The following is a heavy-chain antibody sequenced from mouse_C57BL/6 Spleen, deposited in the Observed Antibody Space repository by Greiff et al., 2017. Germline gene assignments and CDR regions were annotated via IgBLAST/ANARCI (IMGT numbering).Heavy chain of an antibody. CDR3: AKEETGTFDY. Sequence: QVQLQQPGAELVKPGASVTMSCKASGYTFTSYWITWVKQRPGQGLAWIGDIYPGSGSTNYNEKFKSKATLTVDTSSSTAYMQLSSLTSEDSAVYYCAKEETGTFDYWGQGTTLTVSS. CDR1: GYTFTSYW. J-gene: IGHJ2*01. V-gene: IGHV1-55*01. D-gene: IGHD4-1*01. CDR2: IYPGSGST.